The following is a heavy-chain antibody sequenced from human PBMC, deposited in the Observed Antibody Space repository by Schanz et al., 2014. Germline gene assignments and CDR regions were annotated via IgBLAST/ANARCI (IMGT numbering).Heavy chain of an antibody. CDR3: ARGTDWNLHY. CDR1: GFSIRNHD. Sequence: EGQLAESGGGLVQPGGSLRLSCAASGFSIRNHDMHWVRQATGAGLEWVSAIGTAGDTYYPDSVKGRFTVSRDSGQNSLYLQMNSLRAGDTAVYYCARGTDWNLHYWGQGALVTVSS. CDR2: IGTAGDT. V-gene: IGHV3-13*04. D-gene: IGHD1-1*01. J-gene: IGHJ4*02.